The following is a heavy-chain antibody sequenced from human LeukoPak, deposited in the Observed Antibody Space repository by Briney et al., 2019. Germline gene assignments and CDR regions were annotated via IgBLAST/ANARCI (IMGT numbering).Heavy chain of an antibody. D-gene: IGHD5-18*01. CDR1: GGSISSYY. CDR2: IYCTGAT. Sequence: SETLSLTCTVSGGSISSYYWSWIRLPPGTGLEWIGYIYCTGATYYNPSLKSRVTISLDTSKNQFSLKLSSVTAADAAVYYCARAGYSYGTGYYFDYWGQGALVTVSS. V-gene: IGHV4-59*01. CDR3: ARAGYSYGTGYYFDY. J-gene: IGHJ4*02.